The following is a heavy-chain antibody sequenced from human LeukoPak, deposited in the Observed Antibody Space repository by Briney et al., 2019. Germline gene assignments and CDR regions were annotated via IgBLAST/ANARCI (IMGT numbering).Heavy chain of an antibody. CDR1: GFPFSSYV. CDR3: GRYYVMDV. J-gene: IGHJ6*02. Sequence: PGGSLRLSCAASGFPFSSYVMRWVRQAPGKGLQWVSAISGSGDSTYYADSVKGRFTISRDNSKSTLYLQMNSLRAEDTAVYYCGRYYVMDVWGQGTSVTVSS. V-gene: IGHV3-23*01. CDR2: ISGSGDST.